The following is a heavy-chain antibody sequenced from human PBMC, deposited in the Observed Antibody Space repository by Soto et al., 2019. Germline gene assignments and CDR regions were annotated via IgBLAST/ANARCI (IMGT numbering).Heavy chain of an antibody. CDR2: ISGGGTTT. CDR3: ARDPYYYGSAF. CDR1: GFRFSDHY. V-gene: IGHV3-11*01. Sequence: GVSLRLSCAASGFRFSDHYMTWIRQSPGKGLEWVSKISGGGTTTHYADSVKGRFTVSRDNAENSLYLQMNSLRAEDTAVYYCARDPYYYGSAFWGQGSLVIVSS. D-gene: IGHD3-10*01. J-gene: IGHJ4*02.